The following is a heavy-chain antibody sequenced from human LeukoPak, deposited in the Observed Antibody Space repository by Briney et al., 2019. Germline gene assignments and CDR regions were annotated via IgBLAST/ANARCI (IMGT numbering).Heavy chain of an antibody. V-gene: IGHV1-18*01. CDR3: ARDPHDYYDKLDAFDI. D-gene: IGHD3-22*01. Sequence: GASVKVSCKASGYTFTSYGISWVRQAPGQGLEWMGWISAYNGNTNYAQKLQGRVTMTTDTSTSTAYMELRSLRSDDTAVYYCARDPHDYYDKLDAFDIWGQGTMVTVSS. CDR2: ISAYNGNT. J-gene: IGHJ3*02. CDR1: GYTFTSYG.